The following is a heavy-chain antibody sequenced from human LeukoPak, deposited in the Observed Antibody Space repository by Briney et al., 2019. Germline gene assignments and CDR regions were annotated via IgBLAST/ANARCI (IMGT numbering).Heavy chain of an antibody. Sequence: GGSLRLSCAASGFTFSSYAMSWVRQAPGKGLEWVSAISGSGGSTYCADSVKGRFTISRDNSKNTLYLQMNSLRAEDTAVYYCAKATYYYDSSGYYRDYWGQGTLVTVSS. CDR3: AKATYYYDSSGYYRDY. CDR2: ISGSGGST. D-gene: IGHD3-22*01. CDR1: GFTFSSYA. J-gene: IGHJ4*02. V-gene: IGHV3-23*01.